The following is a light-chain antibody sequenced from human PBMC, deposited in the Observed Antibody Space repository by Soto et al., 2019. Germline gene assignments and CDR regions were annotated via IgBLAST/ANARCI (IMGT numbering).Light chain of an antibody. V-gene: IGKV1-5*01. J-gene: IGKJ1*01. Sequence: DIRMTQSPSSLSASVGDTVTITCRASQSISSHLNWYQQKPGKAPKLLIYDASTLEGGVPSRFSGSRSGTEFTLAISSLQPDDFATYYCQQYNSYSWTFGQGTKVDIK. CDR3: QQYNSYSWT. CDR1: QSISSH. CDR2: DAS.